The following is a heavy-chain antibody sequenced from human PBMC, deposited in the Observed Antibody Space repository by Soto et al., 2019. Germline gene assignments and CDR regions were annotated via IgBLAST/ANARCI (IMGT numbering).Heavy chain of an antibody. J-gene: IGHJ4*02. V-gene: IGHV4-39*07. Sequence: SETLSLTCTVSGASLSSSTNYWGWIRQPPGKELEWIGSIYSSGSAYYNPSLKSRVTISVDTSKNQFSLKLTSATAADTAVYYCARDRRSYYSDGSGLDFWGQGTLVTGLL. D-gene: IGHD3-22*01. CDR3: ARDRRSYYSDGSGLDF. CDR2: IYSSGSA. CDR1: GASLSSSTNY.